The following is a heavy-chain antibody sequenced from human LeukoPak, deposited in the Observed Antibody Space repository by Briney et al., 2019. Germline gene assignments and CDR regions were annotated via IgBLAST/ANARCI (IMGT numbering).Heavy chain of an antibody. CDR1: GYTLTELS. CDR2: FDPEDGET. Sequence: ASVKVSCKVSGYTLTELSMHWVRQAPGKGLEWMGGFDPEDGETIYAQKFQGRVTMTEDTSTDTAYMELSSLRSEDTAVYYCATGVMWIQPTLVDYWGQGTLVTVSS. D-gene: IGHD5-18*01. CDR3: ATGVMWIQPTLVDY. J-gene: IGHJ4*02. V-gene: IGHV1-24*01.